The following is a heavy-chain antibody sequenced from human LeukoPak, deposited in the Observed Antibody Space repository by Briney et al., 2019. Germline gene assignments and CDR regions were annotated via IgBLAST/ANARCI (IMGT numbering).Heavy chain of an antibody. Sequence: GGSLRLSCAASGFTFSSYTMYWVRQAPGKGLEWVSVISSSSGGTNYADSVKGRFTISRDNSKTTLYLQMNSLRAEDTALYYCAKSRVATAGGDAFDIWGQGTIVTVSS. CDR2: ISSSSGGT. CDR3: AKSRVATAGGDAFDI. J-gene: IGHJ3*02. CDR1: GFTFSSYT. V-gene: IGHV3-23*01. D-gene: IGHD6-13*01.